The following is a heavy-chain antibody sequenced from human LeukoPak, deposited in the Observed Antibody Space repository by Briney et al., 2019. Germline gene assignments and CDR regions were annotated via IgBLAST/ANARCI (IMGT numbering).Heavy chain of an antibody. CDR2: IYPEDSDT. V-gene: IGHV5-51*01. D-gene: IGHD2-15*01. Sequence: GESLKISCKGSGYSFTSYWIGWVRQMPGKGLEWMGIIYPEDSDTKYSPSFQGQVTISVDKSISTAYLQWSNLKASDTAMYFCAALQTADDPVDPWGQGTLVTVSS. CDR3: AALQTADDPVDP. J-gene: IGHJ5*02. CDR1: GYSFTSYW.